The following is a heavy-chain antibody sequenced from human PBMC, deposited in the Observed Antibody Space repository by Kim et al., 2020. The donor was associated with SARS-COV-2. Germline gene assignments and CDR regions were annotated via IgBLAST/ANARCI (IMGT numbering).Heavy chain of an antibody. J-gene: IGHJ4*02. D-gene: IGHD3-16*01. CDR2: IWYDGSNK. CDR3: AKDFGLGEQGTKY. V-gene: IGHV3-33*06. CDR1: GFTFSSYG. Sequence: GGSLRLSCAASGFTFSSYGMHWVRQAPGKGLEWVAVIWYDGSNKYYADSVKGRFTISRDNSKNTLYLQMNSLRAEDTAVYYCAKDFGLGEQGTKYWGQGTRVTFSS.